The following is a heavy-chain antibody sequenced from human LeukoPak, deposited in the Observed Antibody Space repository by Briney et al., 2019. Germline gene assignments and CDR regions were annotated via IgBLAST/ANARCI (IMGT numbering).Heavy chain of an antibody. CDR1: GYTFTGYY. V-gene: IGHV1-2*02. CDR3: ARAYCSGGSCYFDY. J-gene: IGHJ4*02. Sequence: ASVKVSCKASGYTFTGYYMHWVRQAPGQGLEWMGWINPNSGGTNYAQKFQGRVTMTRDTSISTAYMELSRLRSDDTAVYYCARAYCSGGSCYFDYWGQGTLVTVSS. D-gene: IGHD2-15*01. CDR2: INPNSGGT.